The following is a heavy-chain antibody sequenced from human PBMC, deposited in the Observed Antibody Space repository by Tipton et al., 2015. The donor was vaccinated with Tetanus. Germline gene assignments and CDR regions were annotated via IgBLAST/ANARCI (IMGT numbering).Heavy chain of an antibody. J-gene: IGHJ4*02. D-gene: IGHD3-22*01. CDR2: IYYSGST. CDR1: GGSISSSSYY. Sequence: TLSLTCTVSGGSISSSSYYWGWIRQPPGKGLEWIGSIYYSGSTYYNPSLKSRVTISVDTSKNQFPLKLSSVTAADTAVYYCARTYYYDSWLDYWGQGTLVTVSS. CDR3: ARTYYYDSWLDY. V-gene: IGHV4-39*01.